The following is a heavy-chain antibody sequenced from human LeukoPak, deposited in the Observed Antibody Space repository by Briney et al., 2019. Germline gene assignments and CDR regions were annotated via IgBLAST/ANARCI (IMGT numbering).Heavy chain of an antibody. Sequence: GGSLRPSCAASGFTFSDYYMNWIRQAPGKGLEWISYINTGGTTIYYADSVKGRFTISRDDAKNSLYLQMNSLRVEDTALYYCARALTDYWGQGALVTVSS. CDR2: INTGGTTI. CDR3: ARALTDY. V-gene: IGHV3-11*01. J-gene: IGHJ4*02. CDR1: GFTFSDYY.